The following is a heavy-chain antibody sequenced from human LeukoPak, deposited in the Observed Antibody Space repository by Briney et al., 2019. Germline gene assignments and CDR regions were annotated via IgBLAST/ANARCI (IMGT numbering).Heavy chain of an antibody. CDR1: GGSISSYY. CDR2: IYYSGST. Sequence: SETLSLTCTVSGGSISSYYWSWIRQPPRKGLEWIGYIYYSGSTNYNPSLKSRVTISVDMSKNQFSLKLSSVTAADTAVYYCARGGWRWLDYWGQGTLVTVSS. V-gene: IGHV4-59*01. D-gene: IGHD5-24*01. CDR3: ARGGWRWLDY. J-gene: IGHJ4*02.